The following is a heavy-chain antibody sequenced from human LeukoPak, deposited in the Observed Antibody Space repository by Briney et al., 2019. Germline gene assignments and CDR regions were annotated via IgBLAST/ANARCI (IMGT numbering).Heavy chain of an antibody. J-gene: IGHJ4*02. V-gene: IGHV3-48*03. CDR1: GFTFSSYE. CDR3: ARDLYGSYYFDY. CDR2: ISSSGSTI. D-gene: IGHD3-10*01. Sequence: PGGSLRLSCAASGFTFSSYEMNWVRQAPGKGLEWVSYISSSGSTIYYADSVKGRFTISRDNSKNTLYLQMNSLRAEDTAVYYCARDLYGSYYFDYWGQGTLVTVSS.